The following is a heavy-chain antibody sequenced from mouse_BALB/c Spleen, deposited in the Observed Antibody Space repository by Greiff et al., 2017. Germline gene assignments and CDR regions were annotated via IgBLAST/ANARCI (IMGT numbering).Heavy chain of an antibody. CDR3: ARQEAYYRYDEEAWFAY. D-gene: IGHD2-14*01. CDR2: ISSGGSYT. CDR1: GFTFSSYA. Sequence: EVKLVESGGGLVKPGGSLKLSCAASGFTFSSYAMSWVRQTPEKRLEWVATISSGGSYTYYPDSVKGRFTISRDNAKNTLYLQMSSLRSEDTAMYYCARQEAYYRYDEEAWFAYWGQGTLVTVSA. J-gene: IGHJ3*01. V-gene: IGHV5-9-3*01.